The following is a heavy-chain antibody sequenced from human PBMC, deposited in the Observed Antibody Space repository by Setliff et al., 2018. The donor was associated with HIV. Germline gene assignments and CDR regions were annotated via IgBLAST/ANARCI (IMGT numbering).Heavy chain of an antibody. Sequence: LRLSCAASGFTFGSFAMSWVRQAPGKGLEWVSTLSGSGVSTYYADSVKGRFTISRDNSKNTLYLQMSSLRAEDTAVYYCAKAHPGSSGLIDYWGQGTLVTVSS. CDR2: LSGSGVST. CDR1: GFTFGSFA. CDR3: AKAHPGSSGLIDY. J-gene: IGHJ4*02. V-gene: IGHV3-23*01. D-gene: IGHD3-22*01.